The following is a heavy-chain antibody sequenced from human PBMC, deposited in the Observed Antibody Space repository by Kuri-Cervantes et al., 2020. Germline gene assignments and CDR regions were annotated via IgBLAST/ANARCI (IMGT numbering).Heavy chain of an antibody. CDR1: GFTFRSYD. J-gene: IGHJ4*02. V-gene: IGHV3-48*03. CDR2: ISDSSTTR. CDR3: ASHKREFDY. Sequence: GESLKISCAASGFTFRSYDMNWVRQAPGKGLEWISYISDSSTTRYYADSVKGRFTISRDSAKNSLYLQMNSLRADDTAIYYCASHKREFDYWGQGTLVTVSS.